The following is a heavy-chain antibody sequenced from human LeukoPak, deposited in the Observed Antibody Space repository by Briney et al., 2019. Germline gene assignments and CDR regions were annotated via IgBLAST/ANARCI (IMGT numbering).Heavy chain of an antibody. V-gene: IGHV4-4*07. Sequence: SETRSLTCTVSGGSISSYYWSWIRQPAGKGLEWMGRIYTSGSTNYNPSLKSRVTMSVDTSKNQFSLKLRSVTAADTAVYYCARDNSHDYILDWFDPWGQGTLVTVSS. J-gene: IGHJ5*02. D-gene: IGHD4-11*01. CDR1: GGSISSYY. CDR3: ARDNSHDYILDWFDP. CDR2: IYTSGST.